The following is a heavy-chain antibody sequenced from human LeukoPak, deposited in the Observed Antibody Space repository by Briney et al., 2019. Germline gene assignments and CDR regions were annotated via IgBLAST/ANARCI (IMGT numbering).Heavy chain of an antibody. CDR2: IHYSGST. D-gene: IGHD3-3*01. J-gene: IGHJ6*03. Sequence: SETLSLTCTVSGGSISSYYWSWIRQSPGKGLEWIGYIHYSGSTNYNPSLKSRVTISVDTSKKQFSLKMSSVTAADTAVYYCTTESRAHYDFWSGRRYYMDVWGKGTTVTVSS. CDR1: GGSISSYY. CDR3: TTESRAHYDFWSGRRYYMDV. V-gene: IGHV4-59*01.